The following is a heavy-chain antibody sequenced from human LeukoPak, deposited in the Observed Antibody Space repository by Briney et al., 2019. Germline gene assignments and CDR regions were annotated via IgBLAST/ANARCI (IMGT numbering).Heavy chain of an antibody. D-gene: IGHD1-7*01. CDR1: GFTFSNYW. V-gene: IGHV3-74*01. Sequence: GGSLRLSCAASGFTFSNYWRHWVRQAPGKGLVWVSRINSDGSNTTYADSVKGRFTISRDNAKNTLYLQMNSLRAEDTAVYYCATAGNYRFDYWGQGTLVTVSS. CDR2: INSDGSNT. CDR3: ATAGNYRFDY. J-gene: IGHJ4*02.